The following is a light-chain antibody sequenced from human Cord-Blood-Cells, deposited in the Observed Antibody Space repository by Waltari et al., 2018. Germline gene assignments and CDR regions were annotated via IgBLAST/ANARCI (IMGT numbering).Light chain of an antibody. CDR3: QQSYSTPYS. Sequence: IQMTQSPSSLSASVGDSVTITCRASQSISSYLNWYQQKPGKAPKLLIYAASSLHSAVPSRFSGSGSGTDFTLTISSLQPEDFATYYCQQSYSTPYSFGQVTKLEIK. CDR1: QSISSY. CDR2: AAS. V-gene: IGKV1-39*01. J-gene: IGKJ2*03.